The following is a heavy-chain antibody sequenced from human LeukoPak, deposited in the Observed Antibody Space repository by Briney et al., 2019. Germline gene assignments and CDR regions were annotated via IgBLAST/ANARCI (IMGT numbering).Heavy chain of an antibody. D-gene: IGHD2-21*02. CDR1: GDSISSAGYS. Sequence: SETLSLTCTVSGDSISSAGYSWTWIRQPPGKGLEWIGHISYSSNTYYNPSLKSRVTISVDASKNQFSLNLTSVTAADTAVYYCARDFLMTVSPDAFDIWGQGTMVTVSS. CDR3: ARDFLMTVSPDAFDI. V-gene: IGHV4-31*03. CDR2: ISYSSNT. J-gene: IGHJ3*02.